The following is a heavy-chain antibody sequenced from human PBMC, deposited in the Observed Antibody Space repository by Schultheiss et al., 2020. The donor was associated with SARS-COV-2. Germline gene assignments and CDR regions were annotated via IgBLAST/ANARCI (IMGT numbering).Heavy chain of an antibody. CDR3: ARAQYPSLGYCSSTSCYTSHWFDP. J-gene: IGHJ5*02. D-gene: IGHD2-2*02. CDR2: INHSGST. V-gene: IGHV4-34*01. Sequence: SETLSLTCTVSGGSISSYYWSWIRQPPGKGLEWIGEINHSGSTNYNPSLKSRVTISVDTSKNQFSLKLSSVTAADTAVYYCARAQYPSLGYCSSTSCYTSHWFDPWGQGTLVTVSS. CDR1: GGSISSYY.